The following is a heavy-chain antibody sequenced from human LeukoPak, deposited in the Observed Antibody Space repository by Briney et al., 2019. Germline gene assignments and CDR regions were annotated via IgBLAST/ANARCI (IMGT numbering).Heavy chain of an antibody. Sequence: SETLSLTCSVSAGSISSYYWSWIRQPAGKGLEWIGRIYSSGSTNYNPSLKSRVTMSVDASKNHFSLKLTSVTAADTAIYYCARQAYDTGYDAFDIWGQGTLVTVSS. CDR2: IYSSGST. CDR1: AGSISSYY. CDR3: ARQAYDTGYDAFDI. D-gene: IGHD3-16*01. J-gene: IGHJ4*02. V-gene: IGHV4-4*07.